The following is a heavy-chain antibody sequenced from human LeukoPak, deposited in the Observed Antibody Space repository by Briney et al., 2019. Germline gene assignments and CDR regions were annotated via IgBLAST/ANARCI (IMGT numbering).Heavy chain of an antibody. D-gene: IGHD4-17*01. J-gene: IGHJ4*02. CDR2: ISGSGGST. Sequence: GGSLRLSCAASGFTFSSYAMSWVRRAPGKGLEWVSAISGSGGSTYYADSVKGRFTISRDNSKNTLYLQMNSLRAEDTAVYYCAKLHDYGDYYFDHWGQGTLVTVSS. V-gene: IGHV3-23*01. CDR3: AKLHDYGDYYFDH. CDR1: GFTFSSYA.